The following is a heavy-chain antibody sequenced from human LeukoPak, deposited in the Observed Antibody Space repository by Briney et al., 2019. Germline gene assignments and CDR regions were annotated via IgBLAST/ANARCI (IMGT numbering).Heavy chain of an antibody. CDR3: ARSPLGDLSYHYCFDY. J-gene: IGHJ4*02. CDR1: GGSISRNTYY. Sequence: TSETLSLTCTVSGGSISRNTYYWGWIRQPPGKGLEWIGGIYYIGNTYYNPSLKSRVTISVDTSKNQFSLKLSSVTAADTAIYYCARSPLGDLSYHYCFDYWGQGTLVTVSS. D-gene: IGHD3-16*02. V-gene: IGHV4-39*01. CDR2: IYYIGNT.